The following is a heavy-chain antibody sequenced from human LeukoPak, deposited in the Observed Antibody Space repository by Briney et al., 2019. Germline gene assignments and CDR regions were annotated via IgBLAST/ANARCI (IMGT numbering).Heavy chain of an antibody. V-gene: IGHV1-69*13. CDR2: IIPIFGTA. D-gene: IGHD2-15*01. CDR3: ARARVDCSGGSCQTYYYYGMDV. CDR1: GGAFSSYA. Sequence: SVKVSCKASGGAFSSYAISWVRQAPGQGLEWMGGIIPIFGTANYAQKFQGRVTITADESTSTAYMELSSLRSEDTAVYYCARARVDCSGGSCQTYYYYGMDVWGQGTTVTVSS. J-gene: IGHJ6*02.